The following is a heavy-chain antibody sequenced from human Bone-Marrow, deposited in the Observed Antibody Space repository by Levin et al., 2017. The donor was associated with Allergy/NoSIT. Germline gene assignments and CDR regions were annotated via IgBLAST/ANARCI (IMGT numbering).Heavy chain of an antibody. Sequence: GESLKISCAISGSTFAEYDMNWVRQAAGKGLEWVSYISGSTRRKYYADSVRGRFAISRDNAKKSLYLQMNNLRAEDTGIYFCARDIDFGDYGDSYYYYGLGVWGQGITVTVSS. CDR2: ISGSTRRK. J-gene: IGHJ6*02. CDR1: GSTFAEYD. CDR3: ARDIDFGDYGDSYYYYGLGV. D-gene: IGHD4-17*01. V-gene: IGHV3-48*04.